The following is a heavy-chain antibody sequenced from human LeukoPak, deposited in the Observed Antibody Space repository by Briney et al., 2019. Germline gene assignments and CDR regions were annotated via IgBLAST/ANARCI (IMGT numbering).Heavy chain of an antibody. CDR1: GFTFSSHG. CDR2: ISSSGSTI. J-gene: IGHJ4*02. D-gene: IGHD3-10*01. CDR3: ASAHPYYDGSGSSDY. V-gene: IGHV3-48*04. Sequence: GGSLRLACAASGFTFSSHGMNWVRQAPGKGLEWVSYISSSGSTIYYADSVKGRFTISRDNAKNSLYLQMNSLRAEDTAVYYCASAHPYYDGSGSSDYWGQGTLVTVSS.